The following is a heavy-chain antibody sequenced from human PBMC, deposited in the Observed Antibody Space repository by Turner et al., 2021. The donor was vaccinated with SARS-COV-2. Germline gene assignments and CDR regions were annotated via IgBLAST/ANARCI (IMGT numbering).Heavy chain of an antibody. Sequence: EVQLVESGGGLVKPGGSLRLSCAASGFTFSSYSMNWVRQAPGKGLEWVANIKQDGSEKYYVDSVKGRFTISRDNAKNSLYLQMNSLRAEDTAVYYCARLHTSSWYFDYWGQGTLVTVSS. D-gene: IGHD6-13*01. CDR3: ARLHTSSWYFDY. CDR2: IKQDGSEK. J-gene: IGHJ4*02. V-gene: IGHV3-7*03. CDR1: GFTFSSYS.